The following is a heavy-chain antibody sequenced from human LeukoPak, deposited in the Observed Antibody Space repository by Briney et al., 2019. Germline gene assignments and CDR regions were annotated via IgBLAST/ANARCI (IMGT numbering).Heavy chain of an antibody. CDR1: GFTVSSNY. D-gene: IGHD5-24*01. CDR2: IYGGGNI. V-gene: IGHV3-53*01. J-gene: IGHJ4*02. CDR3: ARGAGYNYPYYFGY. Sequence: GGSLRLSCAASGFTVSSNYMNWVRQAPGKGLEWVSVIYGGGNIYYADSAKGRFTISRDNSKNTLYLQMNSLRAEDTAVYYCARGAGYNYPYYFGYWGQGTLVTVSS.